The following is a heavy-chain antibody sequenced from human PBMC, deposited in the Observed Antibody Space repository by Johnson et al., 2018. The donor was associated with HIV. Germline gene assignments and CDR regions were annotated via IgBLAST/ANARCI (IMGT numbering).Heavy chain of an antibody. CDR2: IKQDRSAK. CDR1: SFTSGNYW. D-gene: IGHD6-13*01. CDR3: AITLRAAAGLGAFDI. V-gene: IGHV3-7*03. Sequence: VQLVESGGDLVKWGGSLRLSCVASSFTSGNYWMTWVRQAPGKGLEWVANIKQDRSAKYYVDSVKGRFTISRDNAKNSLYLQMNSLRAEDTAVYYCAITLRAAAGLGAFDIWGQGTMVTVSS. J-gene: IGHJ3*02.